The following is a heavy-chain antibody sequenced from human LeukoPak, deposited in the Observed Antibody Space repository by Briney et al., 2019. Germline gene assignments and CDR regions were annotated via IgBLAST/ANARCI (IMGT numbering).Heavy chain of an antibody. D-gene: IGHD3-10*01. CDR1: GGSISSYY. CDR2: IYTSGST. Sequence: SETLSLTCTVSGGSISSYYWNWIRQSAGKGLEWIGRIYTSGSTSYNPSLKSRVTMSVGTSKNLFSLKLTSVTAADTAVYYCAREAGSGTYYDFDYWGQGTLVTVSS. CDR3: AREAGSGTYYDFDY. J-gene: IGHJ4*02. V-gene: IGHV4-4*07.